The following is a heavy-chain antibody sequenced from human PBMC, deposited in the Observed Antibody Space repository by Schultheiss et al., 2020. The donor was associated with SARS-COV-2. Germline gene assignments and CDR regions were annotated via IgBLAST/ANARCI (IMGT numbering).Heavy chain of an antibody. J-gene: IGHJ5*02. CDR1: GGSFSGYY. V-gene: IGHV4-31*01. CDR2: IYYSGST. CDR3: ARGVITIFGVRWFDP. Sequence: SETLSLTCAVYGGSFSGYYWSWIRQHPGKGLEWIGYIYYSGSTYYNPSLKSLVTISVDTSKNQFSLKLSSVTAADTAVYYCARGVITIFGVRWFDPWGQGTLVTVSS. D-gene: IGHD3-3*01.